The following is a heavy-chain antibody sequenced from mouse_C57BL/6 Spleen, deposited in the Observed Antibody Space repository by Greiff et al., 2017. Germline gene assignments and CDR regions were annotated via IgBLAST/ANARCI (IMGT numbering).Heavy chain of an antibody. J-gene: IGHJ2*01. D-gene: IGHD6-5*01. V-gene: IGHV1-61*01. CDR2: IYPSDSGT. CDR3: ARYAGTYDY. CDR1: GYTFTSYW. Sequence: QVQLQQPGAELVRPGSSVKLSCKASGYTFTSYWMDWVKQRPGQGLEWIGNIYPSDSGTHYNQKFKDKATLTVDKSSSTAYMQLSSLTSEDSAVYYCARYAGTYDYWGQGTTLTVSS.